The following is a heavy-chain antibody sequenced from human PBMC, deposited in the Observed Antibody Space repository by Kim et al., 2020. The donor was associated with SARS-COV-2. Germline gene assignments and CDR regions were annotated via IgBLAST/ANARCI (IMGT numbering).Heavy chain of an antibody. CDR2: ISGSGGST. Sequence: GGSLRLSCAASGFTFSNYAMSWVRQAPGKGLEWVSSISGSGGSTYYADSVKGRFIISRDNAKKTLDLQMNSLRAEDTALYYCAKTDGVVVAVNGLYGMDVWGQGTTVTVSS. D-gene: IGHD2-15*01. J-gene: IGHJ6*02. CDR3: AKTDGVVVAVNGLYGMDV. V-gene: IGHV3-23*01. CDR1: GFTFSNYA.